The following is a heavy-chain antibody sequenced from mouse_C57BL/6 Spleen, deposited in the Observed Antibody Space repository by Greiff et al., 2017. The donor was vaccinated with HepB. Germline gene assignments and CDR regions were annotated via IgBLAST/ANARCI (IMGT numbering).Heavy chain of an antibody. CDR1: GYTFTSYG. CDR3: ARSLYGSSPAWFAY. V-gene: IGHV1-81*01. D-gene: IGHD1-1*01. CDR2: IYPRSGNT. Sequence: VQLQQSGAELARPGASVKLSCKASGYTFTSYGISWVKQRTGQGLEWIGEIYPRSGNTYYNEKFKGKATLTADKSSSTAYMELRSLTSEDSAVYFCARSLYGSSPAWFAYWGQGTLVTVSA. J-gene: IGHJ3*01.